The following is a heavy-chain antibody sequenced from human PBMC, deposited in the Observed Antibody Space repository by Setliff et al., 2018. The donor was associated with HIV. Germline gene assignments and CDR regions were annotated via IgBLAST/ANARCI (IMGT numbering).Heavy chain of an antibody. CDR3: VRGPQFRPH. Sequence: PGGSLRLSCATSGFTFSYYGMHWVRQAPGKGLEWVAFIRYDDTYKYYADSVKGRFTISRDNSKNTLYLQMNSLRAEDTAVYYCVRGPQFRPHWGQGTLVTVSS. CDR2: IRYDDTYK. CDR1: GFTFSYYG. V-gene: IGHV3-30*02. J-gene: IGHJ4*02.